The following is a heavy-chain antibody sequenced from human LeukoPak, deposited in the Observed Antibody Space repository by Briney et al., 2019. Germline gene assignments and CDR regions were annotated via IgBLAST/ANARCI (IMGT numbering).Heavy chain of an antibody. J-gene: IGHJ4*02. CDR3: VRDRDGYNY. CDR2: INNDGSDR. Sequence: GGSLRLSCAASGFSFSNYVMQWVRQAPGKGLVWVSRINNDGSDRRYADSVKGRFTISRDNAKNTLSLQMSSLRAEDTAVYYCVRDRDGYNYWGQGTLVSVSS. V-gene: IGHV3-74*01. CDR1: GFSFSNYV. D-gene: IGHD5-24*01.